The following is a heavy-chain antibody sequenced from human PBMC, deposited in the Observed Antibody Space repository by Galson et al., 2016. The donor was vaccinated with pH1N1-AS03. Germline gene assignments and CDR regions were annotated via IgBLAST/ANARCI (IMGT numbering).Heavy chain of an antibody. D-gene: IGHD1-26*01. Sequence: SLRLSCAASGFTLSTYWMNWVRQVPGKGLEWIANVKQDGSEKHYVGYVRGRFTISRDNAKNSLYLQMNTLRVDDTAIYYWATSGSYRFDYWGQGALVTVSS. CDR2: VKQDGSEK. J-gene: IGHJ4*02. CDR1: GFTLSTYW. V-gene: IGHV3-7*01. CDR3: ATSGSYRFDY.